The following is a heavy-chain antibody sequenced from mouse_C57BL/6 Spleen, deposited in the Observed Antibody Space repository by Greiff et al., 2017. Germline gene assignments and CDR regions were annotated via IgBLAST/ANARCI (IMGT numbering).Heavy chain of an antibody. CDR3: ARKGGTSPFYFCY. Sequence: QVQLQQPGAELVMPGASVKLSCKASGYTFTSYWMHWVQQSPGQGLEWIGEIDPSDSYTNYNQKFKGKSTFTVDKATSTAYMQLSSLTSEDSAVYYCARKGGTSPFYFCYWGQGATLTGSS. CDR2: IDPSDSYT. V-gene: IGHV1-69*01. D-gene: IGHD4-1*01. J-gene: IGHJ2*01. CDR1: GYTFTSYW.